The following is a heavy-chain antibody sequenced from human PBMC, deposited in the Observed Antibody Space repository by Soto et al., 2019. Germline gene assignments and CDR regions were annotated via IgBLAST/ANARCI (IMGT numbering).Heavy chain of an antibody. CDR2: IIPIFGTA. V-gene: IGHV1-69*06. CDR3: ARGEDIVALTPDHYYYGMDV. J-gene: IGHJ6*02. Sequence: SVKVSCKASGGTFSSYAISWVRQAPGQGLEWMGGIIPIFGTANYAQKFQGRVTITADKSTSTAYMELSSLRSEDTAVYYRARGEDIVALTPDHYYYGMDVWGQGTTVTVSS. D-gene: IGHD5-12*01. CDR1: GGTFSSYA.